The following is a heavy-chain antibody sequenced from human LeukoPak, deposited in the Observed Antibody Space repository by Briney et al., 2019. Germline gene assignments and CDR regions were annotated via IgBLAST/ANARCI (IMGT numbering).Heavy chain of an antibody. CDR1: GFTFSSYA. V-gene: IGHV3-30*15. CDR3: ARGGYSYGFGFEYFQH. Sequence: PGRSLRLSCAASGFTFSSYAMHWVRQAPGKGLEWVAVISYDGSNKYYADSVKGRFTVSRDNSKNTLYLQMGSLRAEDMAVYYCARGGYSYGFGFEYFQHWGQGTLVTVSS. J-gene: IGHJ1*01. D-gene: IGHD5-18*01. CDR2: ISYDGSNK.